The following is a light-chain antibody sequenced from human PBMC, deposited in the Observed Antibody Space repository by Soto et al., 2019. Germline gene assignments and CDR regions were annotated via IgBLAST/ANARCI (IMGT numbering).Light chain of an antibody. CDR3: QQYNSYSPAT. J-gene: IGKJ1*01. CDR2: DAS. CDR1: QSIGDW. V-gene: IGKV1-5*01. Sequence: DIQMTQSPSTLAASVGDRVTITCRASQSIGDWLAWYQQKPGKAPNLLIYDASRSVSGVPSRFSGGGSGTEFTLTIISLQPDDVATYYCQQYNSYSPATFGQGTKVEIK.